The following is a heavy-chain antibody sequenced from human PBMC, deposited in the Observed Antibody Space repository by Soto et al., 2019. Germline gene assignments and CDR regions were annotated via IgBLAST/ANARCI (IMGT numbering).Heavy chain of an antibody. CDR2: IYNSGSA. CDR1: GGSVRSGSYY. CDR3: ARDRGGVMCRGTYYFDY. V-gene: IGHV4-61*01. Sequence: QVQLQESGPGLVKPSETLSLTCTVSGGSVRSGSYYWGWIRQPPGKGLEWIGYIYNSGSAKYNPSLKRRVTISIDTSKNPFSLKLSSVTAADPAVYYCARDRGGVMCRGTYYFDYLGQGTLVTVSS. J-gene: IGHJ4*02. D-gene: IGHD3-10*01.